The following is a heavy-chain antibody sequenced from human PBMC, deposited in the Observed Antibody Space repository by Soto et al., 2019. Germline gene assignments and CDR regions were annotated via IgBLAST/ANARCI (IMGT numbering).Heavy chain of an antibody. Sequence: SETLSLTCAVYGGSFSGYYWSWIRQPPGKGLEWIGEINHSGSTNYNPSLKSRVTISVDTSKNQFSLKLSSVTAADTAVYYCARGLYTSGRYNWFDPWGQGILVTV. J-gene: IGHJ5*02. V-gene: IGHV4-34*01. CDR2: INHSGST. CDR3: ARGLYTSGRYNWFDP. D-gene: IGHD6-19*01. CDR1: GGSFSGYY.